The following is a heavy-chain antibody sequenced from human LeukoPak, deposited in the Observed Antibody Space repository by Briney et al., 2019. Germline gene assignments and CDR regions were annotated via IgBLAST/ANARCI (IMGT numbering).Heavy chain of an antibody. CDR2: ISAYNGNT. D-gene: IGHD3-22*01. CDR3: ARDRQYYYDSSGYFDY. CDR1: GYTFTGYY. Sequence: ASVKVSCKASGYTFTGYYMHWVRQAPGQGLEWMGWISAYNGNTNYAQKLQGRVTMTTDTSTSTAYMELRSLRSDDTAVYYCARDRQYYYDSSGYFDYWGQGTLVTVSS. J-gene: IGHJ4*02. V-gene: IGHV1-18*04.